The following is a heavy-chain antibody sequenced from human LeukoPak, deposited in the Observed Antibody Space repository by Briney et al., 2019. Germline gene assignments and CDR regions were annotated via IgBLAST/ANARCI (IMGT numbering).Heavy chain of an antibody. CDR1: GGSISSYY. D-gene: IGHD6-13*01. J-gene: IGHJ4*02. Sequence: PSETLSLTCTVSGGSISSYYWSRIRQPPGKGLEWIGRIYTSGSTNYNPSLKSRVTMSVDTSKNQFSLKLSSVTAADTAVYYCARVSSSWYGEYYFDYWGQGTLVTVSS. CDR3: ARVSSSWYGEYYFDY. V-gene: IGHV4-4*07. CDR2: IYTSGST.